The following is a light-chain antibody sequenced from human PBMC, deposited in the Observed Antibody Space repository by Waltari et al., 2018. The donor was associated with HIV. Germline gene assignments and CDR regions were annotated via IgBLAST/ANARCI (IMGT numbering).Light chain of an antibody. J-gene: IGLJ3*02. Sequence: QSALTQPPSVSGSLGQSVTLSCTGTSSDIGASNRVSWYQQSPGTAPKLRIYEVTHRPSGVPVRFSGSKSGNTASLTISGLQADDEADYYCSSYTTSSTWVFGGGTKLTVL. CDR1: SSDIGASNR. CDR2: EVT. V-gene: IGLV2-18*02. CDR3: SSYTTSSTWV.